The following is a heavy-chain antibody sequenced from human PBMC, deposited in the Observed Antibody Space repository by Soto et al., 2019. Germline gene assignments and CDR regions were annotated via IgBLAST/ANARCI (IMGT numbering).Heavy chain of an antibody. CDR2: INHSGST. D-gene: IGHD3-9*01. CDR1: GGAVSVKK. CDR3: ARGKKYYDILTGSRQTFYYYYYMDV. J-gene: IGHJ6*03. V-gene: IGHV4-34*01. Sequence: ETLWGSGDVSGGAVSVKKKSWIRQPPGKGLEWIGEINHSGSTNYNPSLKSRVTISVDASKNQFSLKLSSVTAADTAVYYCARGKKYYDILTGSRQTFYYYYYMDVWGKGTTVTVSS.